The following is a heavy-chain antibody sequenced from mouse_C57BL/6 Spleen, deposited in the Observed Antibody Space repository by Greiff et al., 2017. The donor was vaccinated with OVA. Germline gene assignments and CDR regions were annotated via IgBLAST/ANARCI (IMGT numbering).Heavy chain of an antibody. CDR2: ILPGSGST. CDR1: GYTFTGYW. D-gene: IGHD1-1*01. CDR3: ARGGKVGSSYLYYFDY. V-gene: IGHV1-9*01. Sequence: VQLQQSGAELMKPGASVKLSCKATGYTFTGYWIEWVKQRPGHGLEWIGEILPGSGSTNYNEKFKGKATFTADTSSNTAYMQLSSLTTEDSAIYYCARGGKVGSSYLYYFDYWGQGTTLTVSS. J-gene: IGHJ2*01.